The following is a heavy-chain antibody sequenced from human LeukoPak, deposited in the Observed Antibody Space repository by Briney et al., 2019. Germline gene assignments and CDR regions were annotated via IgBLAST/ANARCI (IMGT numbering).Heavy chain of an antibody. CDR3: ARGHYDVLAASYKWTPDY. J-gene: IGHJ4*02. Sequence: PGGSLRLSCAASGFTFNTFNMNWVRQAPGKGLEWVSSITSGGDYIYYADSVKGRFTTSRDKAKNSLSLQLNSLRVEDTAVYYCARGHYDVLAASYKWTPDYWGQGTLVTVSS. V-gene: IGHV3-21*01. CDR1: GFTFNTFN. D-gene: IGHD3-9*01. CDR2: ITSGGDYI.